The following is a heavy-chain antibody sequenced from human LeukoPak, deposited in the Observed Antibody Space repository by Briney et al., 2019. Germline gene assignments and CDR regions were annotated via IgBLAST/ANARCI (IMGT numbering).Heavy chain of an antibody. J-gene: IGHJ4*02. Sequence: SETLSLTCAVYGGSFSGYYWSWIRRPPGKGLEWIGEINHSGSTNYNPSLKSRVTISVGTSKNQFSLKLSSVTAADTAVYSCARGPGIAAAGNFDYWGQGTLVTVSS. D-gene: IGHD6-13*01. CDR2: INHSGST. CDR3: ARGPGIAAAGNFDY. V-gene: IGHV4-34*01. CDR1: GGSFSGYY.